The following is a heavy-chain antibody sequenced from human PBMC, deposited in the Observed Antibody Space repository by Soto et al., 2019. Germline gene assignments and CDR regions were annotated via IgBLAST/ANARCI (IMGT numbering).Heavy chain of an antibody. V-gene: IGHV3-9*01. CDR3: AKDIGHIVVVTALDSYYGMDV. CDR1: GFTFDDYA. CDR2: ISWNSGSI. D-gene: IGHD2-21*02. Sequence: GGSLRLSCAASGFTFDDYAMHWVRQAPGKGLEWVSGISWNSGSIGYADSVKGRFTISRDNAKNSLYLQMNSLRAEDTALYYCAKDIGHIVVVTALDSYYGMDVWGQGTTVTVSS. J-gene: IGHJ6*02.